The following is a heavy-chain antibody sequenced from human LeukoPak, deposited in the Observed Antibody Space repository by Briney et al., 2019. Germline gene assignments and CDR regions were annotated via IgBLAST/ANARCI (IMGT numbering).Heavy chain of an antibody. Sequence: GGSLRLSCAASGFTFSDYYMNWIRQSPGKGLEWVSYISNSGSIIYYADSVKGRFTISRDNAKNSLYLQMNSLRAEDTAVYYCARAAKFEFYFDYWGQGTLATVSS. V-gene: IGHV3-11*04. CDR2: ISNSGSII. CDR3: ARAAKFEFYFDY. CDR1: GFTFSDYY. J-gene: IGHJ4*02. D-gene: IGHD3-10*01.